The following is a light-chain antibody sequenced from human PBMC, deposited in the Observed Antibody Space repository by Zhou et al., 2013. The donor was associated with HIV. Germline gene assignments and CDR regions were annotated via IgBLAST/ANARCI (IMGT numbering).Light chain of an antibody. CDR3: QNYNGTPRT. CDR1: QGITTW. J-gene: IGKJ1*01. Sequence: DIQMTQSPSSVSASVGDSVTITCRASQGITTWLAWYQQKPGKAPRLLIYGGSSVQSGVPSRFSGSGSGTEFTLSISSLQPEDVATYYCQNYNGTPRTFGQGTKVEIK. V-gene: IGKV1-12*01. CDR2: GGS.